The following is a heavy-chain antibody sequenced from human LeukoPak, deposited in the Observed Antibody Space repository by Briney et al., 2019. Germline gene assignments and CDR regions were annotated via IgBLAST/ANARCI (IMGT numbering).Heavy chain of an antibody. CDR1: GGSISSSSYY. V-gene: IGHV4-39*01. CDR3: SSSKLYGLAAGIRLNYFDY. CDR2: IYYSGST. D-gene: IGHD6-13*01. J-gene: IGHJ4*02. Sequence: PSETLSLTCTLSGGSISSSSYYWGWVRQPPGKGLEWIGSIYYSGSTYYNPSLKSRVTISVDTSKNQFSLKLSSVTAADTAVYYCSSSKLYGLAAGIRLNYFDYWGQGTLVTVSS.